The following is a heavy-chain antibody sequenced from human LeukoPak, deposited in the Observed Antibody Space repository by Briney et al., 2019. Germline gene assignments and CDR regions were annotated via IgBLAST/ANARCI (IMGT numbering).Heavy chain of an antibody. CDR3: AKDHRYSSSCHCFDY. D-gene: IGHD6-13*01. CDR1: GFTFSSYA. V-gene: IGHV3-23*01. J-gene: IGHJ4*02. CDR2: ISGSGGST. Sequence: PGGSLRLSCAASGFTFSSYAMSWVRQAPGKGLEWVSAISGSGGSTYYADSVKGRFTISRDNSENTLYLQMNSLRAEDTAVYYCAKDHRYSSSCHCFDYWGQGTLVTVSS.